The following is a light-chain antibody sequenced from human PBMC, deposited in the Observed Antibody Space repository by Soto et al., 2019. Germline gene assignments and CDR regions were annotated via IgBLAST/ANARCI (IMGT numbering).Light chain of an antibody. Sequence: DIQMTQSPSTLSASVGDRVTITCRASQSISSWLAWYQQKPGKAPKLLIYDASSLESGVPSRFSGSGSGTEFTLPSSSLQPDDFATYYCQQYNSYPWTFGQGTKVEI. CDR1: QSISSW. V-gene: IGKV1-5*01. J-gene: IGKJ1*01. CDR2: DAS. CDR3: QQYNSYPWT.